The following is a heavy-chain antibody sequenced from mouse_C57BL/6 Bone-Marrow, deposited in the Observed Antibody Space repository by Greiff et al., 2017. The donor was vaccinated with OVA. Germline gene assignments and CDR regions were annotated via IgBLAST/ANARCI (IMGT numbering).Heavy chain of an antibody. D-gene: IGHD1-1*01. V-gene: IGHV1-54*01. CDR3: AYGYYYAMDY. Sequence: QVQLQQSGAELVRPGTSVKVSCKASGYAFTNYLIEWVKQRPGQGLEWIGVINPGSGGTNYNEKFKGKATLTADKSSSTAYMQLSSLTSEDSAVYFCAYGYYYAMDYWGQGTSVTVSS. J-gene: IGHJ4*01. CDR2: INPGSGGT. CDR1: GYAFTNYL.